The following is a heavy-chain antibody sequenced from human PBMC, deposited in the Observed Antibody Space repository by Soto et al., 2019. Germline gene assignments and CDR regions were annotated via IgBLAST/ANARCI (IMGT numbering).Heavy chain of an antibody. Sequence: SETLSLTCTVSGGSISSGGYYWSWIRQHPGKGLEWIGYIYYSGSTYYNPSLKSRVTISVDTSKNQFSLKLSSVTAADTAVYYCARLDYGYYYGMDVWGQGTTVTVSS. CDR3: ARLDYGYYYGMDV. J-gene: IGHJ6*02. CDR2: IYYSGST. CDR1: GGSISSGGYY. D-gene: IGHD4-17*01. V-gene: IGHV4-31*03.